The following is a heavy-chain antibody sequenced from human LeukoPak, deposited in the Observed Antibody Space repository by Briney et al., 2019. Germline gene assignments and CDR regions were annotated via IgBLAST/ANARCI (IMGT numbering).Heavy chain of an antibody. D-gene: IGHD1-26*01. CDR3: ARWGARDFDY. CDR2: IYSGGST. CDR1: GFTFSSYG. V-gene: IGHV3-53*01. J-gene: IGHJ4*02. Sequence: GGSLRLSCAASGFTFSSYGMHWVRQAPGKGLEWVSVIYSGGSTYYADSVKGRFTISRDNSKNTLYLQMNSLRAEDTAVYYCARWGARDFDYWGQGALVTVSS.